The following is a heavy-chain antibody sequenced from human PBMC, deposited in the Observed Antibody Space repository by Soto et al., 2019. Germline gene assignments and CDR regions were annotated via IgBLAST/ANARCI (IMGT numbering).Heavy chain of an antibody. J-gene: IGHJ6*02. D-gene: IGHD2-21*02. V-gene: IGHV2-5*02. CDR3: VQSRCGGDCLQSYSSHSYYGLDV. CDR1: GFSLSTTTVG. Sequence: SGPTLVNPTQTLTLTCTLSGFSLSTTTVGVGWIRQPPGKALEWLALIYWDDDKRYSPSLKSRLTITKDTSKNQVVLTMTNMDPVDTATYYCVQSRCGGDCLQSYSSHSYYGLDVWGQGTTVTVSS. CDR2: IYWDDDK.